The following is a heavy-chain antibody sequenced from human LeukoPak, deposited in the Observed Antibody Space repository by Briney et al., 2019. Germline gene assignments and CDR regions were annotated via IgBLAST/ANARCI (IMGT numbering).Heavy chain of an antibody. Sequence: ASVKVSCKASGYTFTSYGISWVRQAPGQGLEWMGWISAYNGNTNYAQKLQGRVTMTTDTSTSTAYMELRSLRSDDTAVYYCARDLSLQLWSSGWFDPWGQGTLVTVSS. V-gene: IGHV1-18*01. CDR2: ISAYNGNT. CDR1: GYTFTSYG. D-gene: IGHD5-18*01. CDR3: ARDLSLQLWSSGWFDP. J-gene: IGHJ5*02.